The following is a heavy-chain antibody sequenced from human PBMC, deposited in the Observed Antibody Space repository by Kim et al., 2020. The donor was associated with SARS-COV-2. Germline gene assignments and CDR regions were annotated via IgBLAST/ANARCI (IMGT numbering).Heavy chain of an antibody. D-gene: IGHD6-13*01. CDR3: ARGVAAAADY. CDR2: NT. V-gene: IGHV1-3*01. Sequence: NTKYSPEFQGRVTLTRDTSASTAYMELSCLRSEDTAVYYCARGVAAAADYWGQGTLVTVSS. J-gene: IGHJ4*02.